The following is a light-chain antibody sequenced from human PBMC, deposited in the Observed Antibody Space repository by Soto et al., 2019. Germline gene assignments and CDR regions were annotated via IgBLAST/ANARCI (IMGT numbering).Light chain of an antibody. CDR3: QHDDDSPQVP. V-gene: IGKV3-20*01. CDR2: GTS. J-gene: IGKJ4*01. Sequence: EIVLTQSPGTLSLSPGERATLSCRTSQSVSGRYLAWYQQRPGQAPRLVMYGTSTRATGIPDRFSGSGSGTDFTLTISGLEPEDFAVYYCQHDDDSPQVPFGGGTKVEIK. CDR1: QSVSGRY.